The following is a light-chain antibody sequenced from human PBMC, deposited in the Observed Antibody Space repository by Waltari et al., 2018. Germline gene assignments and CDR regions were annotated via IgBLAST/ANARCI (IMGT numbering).Light chain of an antibody. CDR2: RND. CDR1: SSHIGTNY. CDR3: ASWGDGLSGPSVV. V-gene: IGLV1-47*01. J-gene: IGLJ2*01. Sequence: QSVLTQPPSASGTPGQRVTISCSGSSSHIGTNYIYWYQQLPGTAPKPLIFRNDQRPSGVPDRFSASKSGTSASLAISGLRSEDEADYYCASWGDGLSGPSVVFGGGTKLTVL.